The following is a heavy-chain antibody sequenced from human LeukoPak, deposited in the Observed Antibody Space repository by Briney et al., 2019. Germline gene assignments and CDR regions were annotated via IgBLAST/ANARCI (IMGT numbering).Heavy chain of an antibody. CDR2: INHSGST. CDR3: ARGTVVTPFDY. D-gene: IGHD4-23*01. J-gene: IGHJ4*02. CDR1: GGSFSGYY. V-gene: IGHV4-34*01. Sequence: PSETLSLTCAVYGGSFSGYYWSWIRQSPGKGLEWIGEINHSGSTNYNPSLKSRVTISVDTSKNQFSLKLSSVTAADTAVYYCARGTVVTPFDYWGQGTLVTVSS.